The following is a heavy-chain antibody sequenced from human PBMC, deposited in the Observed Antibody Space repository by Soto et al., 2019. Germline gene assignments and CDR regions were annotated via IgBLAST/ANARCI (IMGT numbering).Heavy chain of an antibody. CDR2: IYSGGST. CDR1: GSTVSSNY. J-gene: IGHJ5*02. D-gene: IGHD6-19*01. CDR3: AAYSSGWYGGVFDP. Sequence: EVQLVESGGGLVQPGGSLRLSCAASGSTVSSNYMSWVRQAPGKGLEWVSVIYSGGSTYYADAVKGRFTISRDNSKNTLYLQMNSLRAEDTAVYYCAAYSSGWYGGVFDPWGQGTLVTVSS. V-gene: IGHV3-66*01.